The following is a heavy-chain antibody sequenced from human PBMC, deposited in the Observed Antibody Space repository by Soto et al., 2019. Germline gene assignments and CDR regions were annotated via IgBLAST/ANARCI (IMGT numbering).Heavy chain of an antibody. CDR2: IYYSGST. J-gene: IGHJ5*02. V-gene: IGHV4-59*01. CDR1: GGSISSYY. D-gene: IGHD3-22*01. CDR3: ARCHSSGYYKP. Sequence: PSETLSLSCTVSGGSISSYYWSWIRQPPGKGLEWIGYIYYSGSTNYNPSLKSRVTISVDTSKNQFSLKLSSVTAADTAVYSCARCHSSGYYKPWGQGTLVTVSS.